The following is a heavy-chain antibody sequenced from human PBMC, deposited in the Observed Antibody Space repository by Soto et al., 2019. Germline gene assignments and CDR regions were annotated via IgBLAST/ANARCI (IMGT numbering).Heavy chain of an antibody. V-gene: IGHV4-34*01. D-gene: IGHD2-15*01. CDR2: IKDGGDT. CDR1: GGSLSGYY. J-gene: IGHJ4*02. CDR3: AGGQEGVVASH. Sequence: QVQLQQWGAGLLKPSETLSLNCAVNGGSLSGYYWSWIRQPPGKGLEWIGEIKDGGDTNYSPSLKSXXTXSXXGADNRCSRRLTSVTAADPGVYYCAGGQEGVVASHWDQGALVTVSS.